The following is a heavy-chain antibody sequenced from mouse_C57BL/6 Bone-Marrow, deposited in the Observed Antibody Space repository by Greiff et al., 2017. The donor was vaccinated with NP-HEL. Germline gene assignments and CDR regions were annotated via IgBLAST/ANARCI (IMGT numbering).Heavy chain of an antibody. Sequence: QVQLQQPGAELVRPGSSVKLSCKASGYTFTSYWMHWVKQRPIQGLEWIGNIDPSDSETHYNQKFKDKATLTVDKSSSTAYMQLSSLTSEDSAVYYCAGGGRYAMDDWGQGTSVTVSS. V-gene: IGHV1-52*01. CDR3: AGGGRYAMDD. CDR1: GYTFTSYW. CDR2: IDPSDSET. J-gene: IGHJ4*01.